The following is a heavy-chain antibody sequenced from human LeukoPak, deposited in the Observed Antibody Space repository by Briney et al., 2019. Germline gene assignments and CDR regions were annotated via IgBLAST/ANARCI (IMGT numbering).Heavy chain of an antibody. Sequence: PGGSLRLSCAASGFTFSSYSMHWVRQAPGKGLEWVAVIWNDGSNKYYADSVKGRFTISRDNSKNTLYLQMNSLSAEDTAVYYCAKDRVVYYYDSSGIDYWGQGTLVTVSS. V-gene: IGHV3-33*06. CDR1: GFTFSSYS. CDR2: IWNDGSNK. CDR3: AKDRVVYYYDSSGIDY. J-gene: IGHJ4*02. D-gene: IGHD3-22*01.